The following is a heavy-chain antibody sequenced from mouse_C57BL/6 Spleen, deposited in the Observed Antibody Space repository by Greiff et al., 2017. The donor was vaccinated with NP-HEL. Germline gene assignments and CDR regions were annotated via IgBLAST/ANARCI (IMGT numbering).Heavy chain of an antibody. V-gene: IGHV2-6-1*01. J-gene: IGHJ3*01. Sequence: VKLMESGPGLVAPSQSLSITCTVSGFSLTSYGVHWVRQPPGKGLEWLVVIWSDGSTTYNSALKSRLSISKDNSKSQVFLKMNSLQTDDTAMYYCARHEEYDYDDGSWFAYWGQGTLVTVSA. D-gene: IGHD2-4*01. CDR2: IWSDGST. CDR3: ARHEEYDYDDGSWFAY. CDR1: GFSLTSYG.